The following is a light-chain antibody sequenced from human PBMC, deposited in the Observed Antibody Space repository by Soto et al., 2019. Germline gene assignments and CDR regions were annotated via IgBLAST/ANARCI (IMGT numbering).Light chain of an antibody. CDR3: QQYNNWPPWT. V-gene: IGKV3-15*01. CDR2: GAS. Sequence: EILMTQSPATLSVSPGERATLSCRASQSVSSNLAWYQQKPGQAPRHLIYGASTRATGIPARFNGSGSGTKLTLPISSLQSEDFAVYYCQQYNNWPPWTFGQGTKVEMK. J-gene: IGKJ1*01. CDR1: QSVSSN.